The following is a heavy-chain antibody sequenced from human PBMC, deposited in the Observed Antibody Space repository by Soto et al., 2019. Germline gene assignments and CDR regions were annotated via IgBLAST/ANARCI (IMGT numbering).Heavy chain of an antibody. J-gene: IGHJ5*02. CDR1: GGSISSYY. V-gene: IGHV4-59*01. CDR3: ARDKLGAPGWFDP. Sequence: SETLSLTCTVSGGSISSYYWSWIRQPPGKGLEWIGYIYYSGSTNYNPSLKSRVTISVDTSKNQFSLKLSSVTAADTAVYYCARDKLGAPGWFDPWGQGTLVTVSS. CDR2: IYYSGST. D-gene: IGHD7-27*01.